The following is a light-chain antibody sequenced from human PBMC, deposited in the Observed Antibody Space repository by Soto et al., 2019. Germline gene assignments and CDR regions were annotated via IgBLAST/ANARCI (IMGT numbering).Light chain of an antibody. Sequence: EIVMTQSPDTLSVSPGERVTLSCRASQSVSSDLAWYQQKPGQAPRLLIYGASTRATDSAARFSGSGSGTEFTLTISSRQSADFAVYYCHQYNNWPPYTFGQGTKLEIK. CDR2: GAS. CDR1: QSVSSD. CDR3: HQYNNWPPYT. V-gene: IGKV3-15*01. J-gene: IGKJ2*01.